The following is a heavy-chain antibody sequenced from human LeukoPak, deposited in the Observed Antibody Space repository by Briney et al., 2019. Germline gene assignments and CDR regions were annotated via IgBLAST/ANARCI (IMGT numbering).Heavy chain of an antibody. J-gene: IGHJ6*03. V-gene: IGHV3-48*01. Sequence: GGSLRLSCAASGFTFSSYSMNWVRQAPGKGLEWVSYISSSSSTIYYADSVKDRFTISRDNAKNSLYLQMNSLRAEDTAVYYCARGRIAVAGTYIPSNWGPQLYYMDVWGKGTTVTVSS. D-gene: IGHD6-19*01. CDR3: ARGRIAVAGTYIPSNWGPQLYYMDV. CDR2: ISSSSSTI. CDR1: GFTFSSYS.